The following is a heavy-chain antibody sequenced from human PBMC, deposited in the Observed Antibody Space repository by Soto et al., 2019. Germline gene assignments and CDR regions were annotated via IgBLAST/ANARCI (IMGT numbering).Heavy chain of an antibody. CDR2: TRNKANSYTT. D-gene: IGHD6-13*01. J-gene: IGHJ6*02. CDR3: ARGEAAAGDV. Sequence: PGGSLRLSCAASGFTFSDHYMDWVRQAPGKGLEWVGRTRNKANSYTTEYAASVKGRFTISRDDSKNSLYLQMNSLKTEDTAVYYCARGEAAAGDVWGQGTTVTV. CDR1: GFTFSDHY. V-gene: IGHV3-72*01.